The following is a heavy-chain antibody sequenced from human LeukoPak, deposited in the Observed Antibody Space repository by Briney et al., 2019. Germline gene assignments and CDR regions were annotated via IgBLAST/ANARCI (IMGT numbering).Heavy chain of an antibody. J-gene: IGHJ4*02. Sequence: PSETLSLTCAVYGESFSGYYWNWIRQPPGKGLEWIGEINHSGSTSYNPSLKSRVTISVDTSKNQFSLKLCSVTAADTAVYYCARDYGDPEGYYYFDYWGQGTLVTVSS. CDR3: ARDYGDPEGYYYFDY. V-gene: IGHV4-34*01. CDR2: INHSGST. CDR1: GESFSGYY. D-gene: IGHD4-17*01.